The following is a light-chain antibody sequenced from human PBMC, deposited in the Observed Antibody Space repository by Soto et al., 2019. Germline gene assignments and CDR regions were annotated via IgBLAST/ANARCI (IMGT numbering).Light chain of an antibody. CDR2: RNN. J-gene: IGLJ2*01. V-gene: IGLV1-47*01. Sequence: QSVLTQPPSASGTPGQRVTISCSGSSSNIGSNYVYWYQQLPGTAPKLLIYRNNQRPSGVPDRFSGSKSGTSASLAISGLRSEDEADYYCGAWDDSLSVVVFGGGTKLTVL. CDR3: GAWDDSLSVVV. CDR1: SSNIGSNY.